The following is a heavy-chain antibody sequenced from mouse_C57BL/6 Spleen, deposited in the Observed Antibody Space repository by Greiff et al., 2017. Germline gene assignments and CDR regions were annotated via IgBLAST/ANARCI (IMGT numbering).Heavy chain of an antibody. V-gene: IGHV1-59*01. D-gene: IGHD2-1*01. CDR3: ARGNGNYLAWFVY. CDR2: IDPSDSYT. Sequence: QVQLQQPGAELVRPGTSVKLSCKASGYTFTSYWMHWVKQRPGQGLEWIGVIDPSDSYTNYNQKFKGKATLTVDTSSSTAYMQLSSLTSEDSAVYYCARGNGNYLAWFVYWGQETLVTVSA. CDR1: GYTFTSYW. J-gene: IGHJ3*01.